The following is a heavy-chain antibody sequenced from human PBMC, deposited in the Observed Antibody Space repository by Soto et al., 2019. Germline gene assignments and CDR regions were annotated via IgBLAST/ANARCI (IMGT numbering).Heavy chain of an antibody. CDR1: GGTFNTYP. V-gene: IGHV1-69*01. CDR2: ILPGFRIV. Sequence: QVQLEQSGAEVKKPGSSVKVSCQTSGGTFNTYPISWMRQAPGQGREWLGGILPGFRIVNYAQQFQARINLTADEPTTRVYMELDRMRSEDTGVYFCARPLLRRQHSELRSAPTPSPYRYGLGVWGQGPTVIVSS. J-gene: IGHJ6*02. D-gene: IGHD5-18*01. CDR3: ARPLLRRQHSELRSAPTPSPYRYGLGV.